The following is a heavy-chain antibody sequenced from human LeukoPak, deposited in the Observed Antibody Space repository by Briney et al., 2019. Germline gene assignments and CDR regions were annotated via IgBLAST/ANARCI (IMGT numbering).Heavy chain of an antibody. J-gene: IGHJ5*02. CDR3: ARAGGRSWFDP. V-gene: IGHV1-2*02. CDR1: GNTFSGYY. Sequence: ASVKVSCKTSGNTFSGYYIHWVRQAPGQGLEWMGWINPNTGGTKYAQNFQGRVTMTRDTSISTVYMELSRLTSDDTAVYYCARAGGRSWFDPWGQGTLVTVSS. CDR2: INPNTGGT.